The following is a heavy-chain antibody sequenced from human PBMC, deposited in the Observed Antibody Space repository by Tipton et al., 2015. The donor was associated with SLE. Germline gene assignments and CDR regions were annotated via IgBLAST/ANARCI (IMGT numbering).Heavy chain of an antibody. CDR3: ARGKTRVEY. V-gene: IGHV4-59*01. Sequence: TLSLICTVSGGSISSFYWSWIRQPPGKGLEWIGYIYYSGSTNYNPSLKSRVTISVDTSKNQFSLKLSSVTAADTAVYYCARGKTRVEYWGQGTLVTVSS. CDR2: IYYSGST. J-gene: IGHJ4*02. CDR1: GGSISSFY. D-gene: IGHD1-14*01.